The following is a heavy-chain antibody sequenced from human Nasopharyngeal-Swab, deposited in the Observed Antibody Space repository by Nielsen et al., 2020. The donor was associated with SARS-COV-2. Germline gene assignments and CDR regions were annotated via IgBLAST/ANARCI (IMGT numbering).Heavy chain of an antibody. CDR3: VRGYRTWSFPSSYYYYHMDV. V-gene: IGHV4-34*01. CDR2: ISHLGAT. Sequence: GSLRLSCAVYGGSFSYNYWNWVRQSPGKGLEWIGEISHLGATNCKSSLKSRVVLSVDSSKSQFSLRLTSVTAADTGVYYCVRGYRTWSFPSSYYYYHMDVWGQGTTVTVSS. D-gene: IGHD3-10*01. CDR1: GGSFSYNY. J-gene: IGHJ6*03.